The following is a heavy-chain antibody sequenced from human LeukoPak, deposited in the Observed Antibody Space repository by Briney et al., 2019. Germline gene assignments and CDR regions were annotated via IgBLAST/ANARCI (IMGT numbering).Heavy chain of an antibody. CDR2: INPSGGST. Sequence: ASVKVSCKASGYTFTSYYMHWVRQAPGQGLEWMGIINPSGGSTSYAQKFQGRVTITRDTPASTAYMELSSLRSEDTAVYYCARERYDILTGYPYYYYYGMDVWGQGTTVTVSS. J-gene: IGHJ6*02. CDR3: ARERYDILTGYPYYYYYGMDV. V-gene: IGHV1-46*01. CDR1: GYTFTSYY. D-gene: IGHD3-9*01.